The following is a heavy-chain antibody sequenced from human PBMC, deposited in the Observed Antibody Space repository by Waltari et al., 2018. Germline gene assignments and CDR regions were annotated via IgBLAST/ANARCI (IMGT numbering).Heavy chain of an antibody. CDR2: IRDRGGRT. V-gene: IGHV3-23*01. CDR1: GFSFSNHA. Sequence: EVQLLESGGGLVHPGGSLRLSCAASGFSFSNHAMNWVRQAPGKGLGWVSVIRDRGGRTTYADSVKGRFTMSRDNSQKIVYLEMNSLRAEDTAVYYCARDPRGVTGVVIPSQYYFDSWGQGTLVTVSS. J-gene: IGHJ4*02. CDR3: ARDPRGVTGVVIPSQYYFDS. D-gene: IGHD3-3*01.